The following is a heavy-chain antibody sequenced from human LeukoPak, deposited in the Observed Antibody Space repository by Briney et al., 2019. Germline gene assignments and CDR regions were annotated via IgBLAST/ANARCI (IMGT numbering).Heavy chain of an antibody. CDR2: MNPNSGVT. CDR3: AGGQWHDP. CDR1: GYTFTNYD. J-gene: IGHJ5*02. Sequence: ASVKVSCKASGYTFTNYDINWVRQATGQGLEWMGWMNPNSGVTGYAQKFQGRLTITTNTSISTAYMELSSLTSEDTAVYYCAGGQWHDPWGRGTLVTVSS. D-gene: IGHD6-19*01. V-gene: IGHV1-8*03.